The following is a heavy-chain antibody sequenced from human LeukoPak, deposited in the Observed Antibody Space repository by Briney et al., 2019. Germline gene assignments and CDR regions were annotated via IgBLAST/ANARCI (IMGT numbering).Heavy chain of an antibody. D-gene: IGHD3-10*02. Sequence: PPGGSLRLSCAASGFTFSHHNMNWVRQVPGKGLESVSYISSSGSTIYYADSVKGRFTISRDNAKNSLYLQMNSLRAEDTAVYYCAELGITMIGGVWGKGTTVTISS. CDR2: ISSSGSTI. V-gene: IGHV3-48*03. J-gene: IGHJ6*04. CDR3: AELGITMIGGV. CDR1: GFTFSHHN.